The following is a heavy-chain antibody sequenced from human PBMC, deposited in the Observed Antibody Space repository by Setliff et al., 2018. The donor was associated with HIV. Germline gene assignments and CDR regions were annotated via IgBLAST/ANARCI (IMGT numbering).Heavy chain of an antibody. CDR3: ARDDRDYSGSGGGRYMDV. Sequence: GGSLRLSCAASGFTFNTYGMNWVRQAPGKGLEWVSLMSGINDNKYYGDSVKGRFTISRDNAKNSVYLQMNSLRAEDTALYYCARDDRDYSGSGGGRYMDVWGEGTPVTVSS. CDR2: MSGINDNK. D-gene: IGHD3-10*01. CDR1: GFTFNTYG. V-gene: IGHV3-21*04. J-gene: IGHJ6*03.